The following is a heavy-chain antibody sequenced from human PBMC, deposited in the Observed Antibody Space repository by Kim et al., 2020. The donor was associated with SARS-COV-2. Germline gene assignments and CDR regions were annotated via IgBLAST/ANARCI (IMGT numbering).Heavy chain of an antibody. V-gene: IGHV3-23*01. CDR3: ATVRGSGWYSDY. D-gene: IGHD6-19*01. CDR1: GFTFSSYG. J-gene: IGHJ4*02. Sequence: GGSLRLSCAASGFTFSSYGMSWVRQVPGKGLEWVSAISGSRGTTYYAGSVKGRFNISRDNSKNTMYLQMNSLRAEDTAVYFCATVRGSGWYSDYWGQGTLVTVSS. CDR2: ISGSRGTT.